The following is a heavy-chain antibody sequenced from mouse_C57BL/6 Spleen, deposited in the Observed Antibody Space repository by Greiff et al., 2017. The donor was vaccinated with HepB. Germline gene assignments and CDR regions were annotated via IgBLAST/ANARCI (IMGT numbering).Heavy chain of an antibody. Sequence: EVQLQQSGPELVKPGASVKISCKASGYTFTDYYMNWVKQSHGKSLEWIGDINPNNGGTSYNQKFKGKATLTVDKSSITAYMELRSLTSEDAAVYYCASTPPYYDYDWFAYWGQGTLVTVSA. CDR2: INPNNGGT. D-gene: IGHD2-4*01. V-gene: IGHV1-26*01. CDR1: GYTFTDYY. J-gene: IGHJ3*01. CDR3: ASTPPYYDYDWFAY.